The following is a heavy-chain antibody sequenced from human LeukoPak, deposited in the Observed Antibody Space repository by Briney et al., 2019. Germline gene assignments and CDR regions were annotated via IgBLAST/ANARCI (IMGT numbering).Heavy chain of an antibody. CDR3: ARAGSDSSSWPNIDY. V-gene: IGHV3-21*01. CDR1: GFTFSNYW. CDR2: ISSSSSYI. D-gene: IGHD6-13*01. J-gene: IGHJ4*02. Sequence: GGSLRLSCAASGFTFSNYWMSWVRQAPGKGLEWVSSISSSSSYIYYADSVKGRFTISRDNAKNSLYLQMNSLRAEDTAVYYCARAGSDSSSWPNIDYWGQGTLVTVSS.